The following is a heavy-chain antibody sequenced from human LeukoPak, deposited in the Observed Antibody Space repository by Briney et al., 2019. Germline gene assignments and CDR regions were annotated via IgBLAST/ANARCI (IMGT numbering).Heavy chain of an antibody. J-gene: IGHJ5*02. CDR1: GGSISSGGYS. CDR2: IYHSGST. D-gene: IGHD3-9*01. Sequence: SETLSHTCAVSGGSISSGGYSWSWIRQPPGKGLEWIGYIYHSGSTYYNPSLKSRVTISVDRSKNQFSLKLSSVTAADTAVYYCARGHGLGVRYFDWLFPFDPWGQGTLVTVSS. V-gene: IGHV4-30-2*01. CDR3: ARGHGLGVRYFDWLFPFDP.